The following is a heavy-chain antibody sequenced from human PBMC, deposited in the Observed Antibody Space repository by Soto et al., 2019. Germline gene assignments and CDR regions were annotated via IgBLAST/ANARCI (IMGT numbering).Heavy chain of an antibody. CDR2: INPAGGTT. J-gene: IGHJ4*02. Sequence: QVQLVQSGAEVKKPGASVRISCRASGYSFTSTYVHWVRHAPGQGPEWMGIINPAGGTTYYAQKFQGRLTITSDTSTDTVFMDLNDLTSEDTAVYFCALKVVTYYDNWGQGTLLTVSS. CDR1: GYSFTSTY. CDR3: ALKVVTYYDN. V-gene: IGHV1-46*01. D-gene: IGHD2-21*02.